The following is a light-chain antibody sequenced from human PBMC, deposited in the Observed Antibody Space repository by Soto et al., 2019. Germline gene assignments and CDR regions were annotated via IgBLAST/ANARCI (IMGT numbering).Light chain of an antibody. CDR2: AAS. J-gene: IGKJ1*01. Sequence: EIVLMQSPGTLSLSPGERATLSCRASQSVSSDYLAWYQHKSGQAPRLLISAASSRATGIPDRFSGSGSGTDFTLTISRLEPEDFAVYYCQHFGSATGTFGQGTKVEIK. CDR1: QSVSSDY. CDR3: QHFGSATGT. V-gene: IGKV3-20*01.